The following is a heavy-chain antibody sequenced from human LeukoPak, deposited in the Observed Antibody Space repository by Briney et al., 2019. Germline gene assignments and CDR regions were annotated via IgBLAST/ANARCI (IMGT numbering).Heavy chain of an antibody. D-gene: IGHD1-26*01. CDR2: IYTSGST. V-gene: IGHV4-61*02. CDR1: GGSISSGSYY. CDR3: TSGNYYDDAFDI. Sequence: SEILSLTCTVSGGSISSGSYYWSWIRQPAGKGLEWIGRIYTSGSTNYNPSLKSRVTISVDTSKNQFSLKLSSVTAADTAVYYCTSGNYYDDAFDIWGQGTMVTVSS. J-gene: IGHJ3*02.